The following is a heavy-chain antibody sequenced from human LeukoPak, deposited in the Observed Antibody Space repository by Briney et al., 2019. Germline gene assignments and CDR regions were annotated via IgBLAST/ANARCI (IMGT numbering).Heavy chain of an antibody. CDR3: ARGGSNSGWYDYYYYYYMDV. Sequence: SETLSLTCTVSGGSISSYYWSWIRQPAGKGLEWIGRIYTSGSTHYNPSLKSRVTMSVDTSKNQFSLKLSSVTAADTAVYYCARGGSNSGWYDYYYYYYMDVWGKGTTVTISS. V-gene: IGHV4-4*07. J-gene: IGHJ6*03. D-gene: IGHD6-19*01. CDR2: IYTSGST. CDR1: GGSISSYY.